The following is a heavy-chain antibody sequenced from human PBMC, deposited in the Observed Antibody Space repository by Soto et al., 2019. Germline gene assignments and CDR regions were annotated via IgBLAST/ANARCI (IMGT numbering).Heavy chain of an antibody. Sequence: PGGSLRLSCAASGFTFSSYAMSWVRQAPGKGLEWVSAISGSGGSTYYADSVKGRFTISRDNSKNTLYLQMNSLRAEDTAVYYCAKNQRIRLWIQYFDYWGQGTLVTVSS. V-gene: IGHV3-23*01. D-gene: IGHD5-18*01. CDR3: AKNQRIRLWIQYFDY. CDR1: GFTFSSYA. J-gene: IGHJ4*02. CDR2: ISGSGGST.